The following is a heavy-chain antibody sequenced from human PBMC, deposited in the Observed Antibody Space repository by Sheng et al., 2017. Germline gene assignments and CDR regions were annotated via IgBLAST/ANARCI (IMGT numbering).Heavy chain of an antibody. J-gene: IGHJ4*02. D-gene: IGHD6-19*01. Sequence: QVQLQQWGAGLLKPSETLSLTCAVYGGSFSGYYWSWIRQPPGKGLEXIGEINHSGSTNYNPSLKSRVTISVDTSKNQFSLKLSSVTAADTAVYYCARDRSGWYSYAFDYWGQGTLVTVSS. V-gene: IGHV4-34*01. CDR2: INHSGST. CDR3: ARDRSGWYSYAFDY. CDR1: GGSFSGYY.